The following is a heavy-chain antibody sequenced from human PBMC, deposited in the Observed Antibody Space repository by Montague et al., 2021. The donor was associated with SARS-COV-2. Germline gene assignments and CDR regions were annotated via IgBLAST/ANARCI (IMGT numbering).Heavy chain of an antibody. CDR1: GFTFSSYD. CDR3: AKDVYYGSGNYWQAFDY. CDR2: ISYNSENT. V-gene: IGHV3-9*01. D-gene: IGHD3-10*01. J-gene: IGHJ4*02. Sequence: YLRLSCAASGFTFSSYDMHWVRQTPGKGLEWVSGISYNSENTGYADSVKGRFTISRDNAKNSLYLQMNSLRTDDTALYYCAKDVYYGSGNYWQAFDYWGQGTLVTVSS.